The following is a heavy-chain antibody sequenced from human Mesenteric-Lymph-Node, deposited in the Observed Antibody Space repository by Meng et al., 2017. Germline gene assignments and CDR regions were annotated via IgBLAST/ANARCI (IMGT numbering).Heavy chain of an antibody. Sequence: QGRVRESGPGLVKPSQTLSLTCTVSGGSVSSGGYYWTWIRQHPGKGLEWFGHIYYSGSTFYNPSLKRRVIISIDTSKNQFSLNLRSVTAADTAVYYCARVSSGWDYFDYWGQGTLVTVSS. V-gene: IGHV4-31*03. D-gene: IGHD6-19*01. CDR2: IYYSGST. J-gene: IGHJ4*02. CDR1: GGSVSSGGYY. CDR3: ARVSSGWDYFDY.